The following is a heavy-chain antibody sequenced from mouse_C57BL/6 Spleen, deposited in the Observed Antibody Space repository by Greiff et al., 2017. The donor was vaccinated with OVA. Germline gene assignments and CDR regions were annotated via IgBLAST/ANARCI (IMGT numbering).Heavy chain of an antibody. J-gene: IGHJ4*01. CDR3: ARNDYDDLYYAMDY. V-gene: IGHV1-66*01. D-gene: IGHD2-4*01. CDR1: GYSFTSYY. Sequence: QVQLKESGPELVKPGASVKISCKASGYSFTSYYIRWVKQRPGQGLEWIGWIYPGSGNTKYNEKFKGKATLTADTSSSTAYMQLSSLTSEDSAVYYCARNDYDDLYYAMDYWGQGTSVTVSS. CDR2: IYPGSGNT.